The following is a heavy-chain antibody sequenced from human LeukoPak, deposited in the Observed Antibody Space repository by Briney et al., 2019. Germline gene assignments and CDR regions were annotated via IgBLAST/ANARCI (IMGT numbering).Heavy chain of an antibody. CDR2: INHSGST. CDR3: ARGVWFGELAAYYYYYYMDV. Sequence: SETLSLTCAVYGGSFSGYYWSWIRQPPGKGLEWIGEINHSGSTNYNPSLKSRVTISVDTSKNQFSLKLSSVTAADTAVYYCARGVWFGELAAYYYYYYMDVWGKGTTVTVSS. J-gene: IGHJ6*03. V-gene: IGHV4-34*01. CDR1: GGSFSGYY. D-gene: IGHD3-10*01.